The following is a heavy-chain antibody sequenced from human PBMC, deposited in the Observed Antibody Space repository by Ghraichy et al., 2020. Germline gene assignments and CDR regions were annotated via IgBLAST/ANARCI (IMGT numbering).Heavy chain of an antibody. Sequence: SETLSLTCTVSGGSISSSSYYWGWIRQPPGKGLEWIGSIYYSGSTYYNPSLKSRVTISVDTSKNQFSLKLSPVTAADTAVYYCARAGVRGNWFDPWGQGTLVTVSS. D-gene: IGHD3-10*01. CDR1: GGSISSSSYY. J-gene: IGHJ5*02. CDR3: ARAGVRGNWFDP. CDR2: IYYSGST. V-gene: IGHV4-39*01.